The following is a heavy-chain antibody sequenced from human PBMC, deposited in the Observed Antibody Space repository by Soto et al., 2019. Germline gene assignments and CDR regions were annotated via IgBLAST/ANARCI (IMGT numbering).Heavy chain of an antibody. J-gene: IGHJ5*02. CDR2: INHSGST. V-gene: IGHV4-34*01. CDR1: GGSFSGYY. D-gene: IGHD3-10*01. CDR3: ARELGWFGEPSGFDP. Sequence: PSETLSLTCAVYGGSFSGYYWSWIRQPPGKGLEWIGEINHSGSTNYNPSLKSRVTISVDTSKNQFSLKLSSVTAADTAVYYCARELGWFGEPSGFDPWGQGTLVTVSS.